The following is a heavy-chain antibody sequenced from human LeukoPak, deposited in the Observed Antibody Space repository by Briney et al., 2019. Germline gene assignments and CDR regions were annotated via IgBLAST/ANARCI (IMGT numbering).Heavy chain of an antibody. V-gene: IGHV1-2*02. Sequence: ASVKVSCKASGYTFTDYYMHWVRQAPGQGLEWMGWINPYSGDTDYAQKFQGRVTMTRDTSISTAYMELSRLRSDDTAVYYCARGSGGNFDYWGQGTLVTVSS. D-gene: IGHD2-15*01. CDR1: GYTFTDYY. CDR2: INPYSGDT. J-gene: IGHJ4*02. CDR3: ARGSGGNFDY.